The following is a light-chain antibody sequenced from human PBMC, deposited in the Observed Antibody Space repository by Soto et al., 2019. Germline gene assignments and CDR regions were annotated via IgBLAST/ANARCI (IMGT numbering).Light chain of an antibody. CDR1: QSVSSSY. V-gene: IGKV3D-20*02. CDR3: QQRDCSPCT. J-gene: IGKJ1*01. CDR2: DAS. Sequence: IVLTQSPCTLLCSQTQRATLSCRASQSVSSSYLAWYQQKPGQAPRLLMYDASKRATGIPARFSGSGSGTDFTLTICSLEPEDFAVYYCQQRDCSPCTFCQGTKVDI.